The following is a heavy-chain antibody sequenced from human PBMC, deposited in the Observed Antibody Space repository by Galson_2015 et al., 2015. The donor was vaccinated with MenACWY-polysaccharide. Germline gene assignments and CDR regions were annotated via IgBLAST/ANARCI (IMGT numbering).Heavy chain of an antibody. V-gene: IGHV3-15*05. D-gene: IGHD2-2*01. CDR1: GFTVTDAR. J-gene: IGHJ4*02. CDR2: IKSKTEGGTT. Sequence: SLRLSCAASGFTVTDARMNWVRQAPGKGLEWVARIKSKTEGGTTDYAAPVEGRFTISRDESENTLFLQMNSLKTELTAVYYCARDGGGGGYCSSTSCRGAFDIWGQGTLVTVSS. CDR3: ARDGGGGGYCSSTSCRGAFDI.